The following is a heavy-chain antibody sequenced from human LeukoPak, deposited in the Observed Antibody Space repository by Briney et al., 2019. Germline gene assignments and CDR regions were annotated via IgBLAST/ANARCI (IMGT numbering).Heavy chain of an antibody. D-gene: IGHD3-16*02. CDR2: ISSSGSTI. CDR1: GFTFSDYY. CDR3: AKGLRLGELSPYFDY. V-gene: IGHV3-11*01. J-gene: IGHJ4*02. Sequence: GGSLRLSCAASGFTFSDYYMSWIRQAPGKGLEWVSYISSSGSTIYYADSVKGRFTISRDNAKNSLYLQMNSLRAEDTALYYCAKGLRLGELSPYFDYWGQGTLVTVSS.